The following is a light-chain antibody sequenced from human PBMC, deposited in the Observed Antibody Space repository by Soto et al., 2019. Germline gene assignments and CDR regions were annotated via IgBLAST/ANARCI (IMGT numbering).Light chain of an antibody. Sequence: DIQLTQSPSFLSASVGDRVTITCRASQGISSYLAWYQQKPGKAPKLLIYAASTLQSGVPSRFSGSGSGTEFTIPISSLQPEDFATYYCQQLNSYPQVTFGQGTRLEIK. CDR1: QGISSY. V-gene: IGKV1-9*01. CDR3: QQLNSYPQVT. J-gene: IGKJ5*01. CDR2: AAS.